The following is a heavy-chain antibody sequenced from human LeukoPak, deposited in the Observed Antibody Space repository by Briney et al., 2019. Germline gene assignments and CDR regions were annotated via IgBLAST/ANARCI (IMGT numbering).Heavy chain of an antibody. CDR1: GFSFTNYA. D-gene: IGHD1-26*01. J-gene: IGHJ6*01. CDR3: AKMKGHPLPKYYMDV. Sequence: GGSLRLSCAASGFSFTNYAMSWVRRTPGKGLEWVSGISGSGDNTLYADSVKGRFTISRDNSKNTLYLEMNSLRAEDTAIYYCAKMKGHPLPKYYMDVWGQGTTVTVPS. V-gene: IGHV3-23*01. CDR2: ISGSGDNT.